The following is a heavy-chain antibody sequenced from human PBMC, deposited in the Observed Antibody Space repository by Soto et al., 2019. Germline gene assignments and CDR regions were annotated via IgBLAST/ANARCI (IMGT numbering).Heavy chain of an antibody. Sequence: SETLSLTCTVPGGSMSRYYWNWIRQSPGKGLEWIGYIYYSGNIYYSGNTNYNPSLKSRVTISIDRSKNQFSLKLTSVTVADTAVYFCARGSGFRSGWGHYYYGMDVWGQGTTVTVSS. CDR2: IYYSGNIYYSGNT. J-gene: IGHJ6*02. CDR1: GGSMSRYY. CDR3: ARGSGFRSGWGHYYYGMDV. V-gene: IGHV4-59*01. D-gene: IGHD6-19*01.